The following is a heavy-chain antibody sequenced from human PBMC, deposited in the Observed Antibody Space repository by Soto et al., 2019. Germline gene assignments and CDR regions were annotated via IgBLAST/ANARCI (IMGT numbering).Heavy chain of an antibody. V-gene: IGHV3-74*01. CDR1: GFTFSSYW. Sequence: EVQLVESGGGLVQPGGSLRLSCAASGFTFSSYWMHWVRQAPGKGLVWVSRINSDGSSTSYADSVKGRFTISRDNAKNPLYLQMNSLRAEDTAVYYCARERDYGGNSNWFDPWGQGTLVTVSS. D-gene: IGHD4-17*01. CDR2: INSDGSST. CDR3: ARERDYGGNSNWFDP. J-gene: IGHJ5*02.